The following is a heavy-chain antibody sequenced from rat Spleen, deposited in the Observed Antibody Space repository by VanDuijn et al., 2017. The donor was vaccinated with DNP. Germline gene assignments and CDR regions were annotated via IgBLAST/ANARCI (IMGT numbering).Heavy chain of an antibody. CDR1: GFTFSDYA. CDR3: ATHRGY. CDR2: ISYDGFRT. J-gene: IGHJ2*01. Sequence: EVQLVESGGGLVQPGRSLKLSCAASGFTFSDYAMVWVRQAPKKGLEWVATISYDGFRTYHRDSVKGRFTISRDNPKSTLYLQMDSLRSEDTATYYCATHRGYWGQGVMVTVSS. V-gene: IGHV5-7*01.